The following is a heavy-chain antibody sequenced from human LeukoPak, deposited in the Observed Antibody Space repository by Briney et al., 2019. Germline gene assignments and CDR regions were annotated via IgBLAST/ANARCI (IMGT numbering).Heavy chain of an antibody. J-gene: IGHJ4*02. CDR3: ARGRSGLAAAGTYDY. CDR2: INPKSGRT. V-gene: IGHV1-8*01. Sequence: ASVKVSCKASGSTFTSSDINWVRQATGQGLEWMGWINPKSGRTGYAKKFQARVPMTMNTSISTAYMEVSSLRFEDTAVYYCARGRSGLAAAGTYDYWGQGTLITVSS. D-gene: IGHD6-13*01. CDR1: GSTFTSSD.